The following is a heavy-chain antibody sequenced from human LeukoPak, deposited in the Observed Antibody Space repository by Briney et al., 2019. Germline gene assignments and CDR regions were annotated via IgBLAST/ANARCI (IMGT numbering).Heavy chain of an antibody. V-gene: IGHV1-2*02. J-gene: IGHJ6*02. Sequence: ASVKVSCKASGYTFTGYYMHWVRQAPGQGLEWMGWINPNSGGTNYAQKFQGRVTMTRDTSISTAYMELSRLRSDDTAVYYCARDRSDLSPSHTMIVVADYYYYGMDVWGQGTTVTVSS. CDR2: INPNSGGT. D-gene: IGHD3-22*01. CDR3: ARDRSDLSPSHTMIVVADYYYYGMDV. CDR1: GYTFTGYY.